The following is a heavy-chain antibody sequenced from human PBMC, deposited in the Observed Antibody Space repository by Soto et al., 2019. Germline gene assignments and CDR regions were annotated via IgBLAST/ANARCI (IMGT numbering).Heavy chain of an antibody. D-gene: IGHD3-10*01. J-gene: IGHJ4*02. CDR3: AKESLLWFGELLPSFDY. CDR2: ISGSGGST. Sequence: EVQLLDSGGGLVQPGGSLRLSCAASGFTFSSYAMSWVRQAPGKGLEWVSAISGSGGSTYYADSVKGRFTISRDNSKNTLYLQMNSLRAEDTAVYYCAKESLLWFGELLPSFDYWGQGTLVTVSS. CDR1: GFTFSSYA. V-gene: IGHV3-23*01.